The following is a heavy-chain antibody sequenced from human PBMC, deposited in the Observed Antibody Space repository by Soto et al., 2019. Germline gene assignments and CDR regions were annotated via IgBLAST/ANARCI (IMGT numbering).Heavy chain of an antibody. J-gene: IGHJ4*02. V-gene: IGHV1-18*04. CDR1: GYTFTSYG. CDR3: ARDQWFGELGEVSS. D-gene: IGHD3-10*01. CDR2: ISAYNGNT. Sequence: QVQLVQSGAEVKKPGASVKVSCKASGYTFTSYGISWVRQAPGQGLEWMGWISAYNGNTNYAQKLQGRVNMTSDTSTSTAYTELRSLSSDATAVYYCARDQWFGELGEVSSWGQGTLATVSS.